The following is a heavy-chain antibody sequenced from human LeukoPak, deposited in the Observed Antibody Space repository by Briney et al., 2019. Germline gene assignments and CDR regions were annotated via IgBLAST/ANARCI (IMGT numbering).Heavy chain of an antibody. D-gene: IGHD2-2*01. Sequence: ASVKVSCKASGGTFSSYAISWVRQAPGQGLEWMGGIIPIFGTANYAQKFQGRVTITADESTSTAYMELSSLGSEDTAVYYCATLYCSSTSCFHYYYGMDVWGQGTTVTVSS. CDR1: GGTFSSYA. V-gene: IGHV1-69*13. CDR3: ATLYCSSTSCFHYYYGMDV. J-gene: IGHJ6*02. CDR2: IIPIFGTA.